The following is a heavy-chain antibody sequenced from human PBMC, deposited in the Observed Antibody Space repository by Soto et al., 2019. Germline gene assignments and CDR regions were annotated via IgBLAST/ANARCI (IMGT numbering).Heavy chain of an antibody. CDR1: RFTFSNYG. Sequence: QVQLVESGGGVVQPGRSLRVSCAASRFTFSNYGMHWVRQAPGKGMEWVAVISNDGSKKYYADSVKGRFIISRDNSKNTRYLQMNRLRGEDTAVYYCAKEQRDTSGYYYFGLNVWGQGTTLTVSS. CDR3: AKEQRDTSGYYYFGLNV. J-gene: IGHJ6*02. CDR2: ISNDGSKK. V-gene: IGHV3-30*18. D-gene: IGHD1-26*01.